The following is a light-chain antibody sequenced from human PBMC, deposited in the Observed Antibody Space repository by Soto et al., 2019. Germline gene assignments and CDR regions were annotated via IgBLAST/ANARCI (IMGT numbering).Light chain of an antibody. CDR3: QQYDNWPHT. Sequence: EMVMTQSPATLSVSPGERATLSCRASQNLSRNLAWYQQQPGQAPRLLIYAASTRATGIPAWFSGSGSGTAFTLTISSLQSEDFAVYYCQQYDNWPHTFGQGTKLEIK. J-gene: IGKJ2*01. CDR2: AAS. CDR1: QNLSRN. V-gene: IGKV3-15*01.